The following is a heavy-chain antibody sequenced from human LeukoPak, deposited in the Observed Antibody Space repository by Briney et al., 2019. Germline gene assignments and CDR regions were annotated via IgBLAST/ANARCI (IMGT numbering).Heavy chain of an antibody. CDR3: AKDIYCSSTSCNFDY. D-gene: IGHD2-2*01. V-gene: IGHV3-23*01. Sequence: GGSLRLSCAASGFTFSSYAMSWVRQAPGKGLEWVSAISGSGGSTYYADSVKGRLTISRDNSKNTLYLQMNSLRAEDTAVYYCAKDIYCSSTSCNFDYWGQGTLVTVSS. CDR2: ISGSGGST. CDR1: GFTFSSYA. J-gene: IGHJ4*02.